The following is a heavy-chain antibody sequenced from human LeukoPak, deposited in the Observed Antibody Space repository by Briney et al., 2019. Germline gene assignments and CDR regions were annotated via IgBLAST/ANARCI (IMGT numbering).Heavy chain of an antibody. CDR3: AKDRQIAVAGFNFDY. V-gene: IGHV3-23*01. Sequence: GGSLRLSCAASGFTFSTYAMSWVRQAPGKGQEWVSTISGGVLSTYYADSVKGRFTISRDNSKNTLYLQMNSLRAEDTAVYYCAKDRQIAVAGFNFDYWGQGTLVTVSS. D-gene: IGHD6-19*01. J-gene: IGHJ4*02. CDR2: ISGGVLST. CDR1: GFTFSTYA.